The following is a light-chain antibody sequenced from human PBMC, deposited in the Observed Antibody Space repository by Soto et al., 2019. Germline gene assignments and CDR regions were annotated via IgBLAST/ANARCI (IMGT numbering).Light chain of an antibody. V-gene: IGKV3-15*01. Sequence: EIVMTQSPATLSVSPGERATLSCRASQSVSSNLAWYQQKPGQAPRLLIYGASTRATGIPARFSGSGSGTEFTLTISSLQSEDFAVYYCQQHNNWPFTFGRGTKVDIK. CDR3: QQHNNWPFT. CDR2: GAS. J-gene: IGKJ3*01. CDR1: QSVSSN.